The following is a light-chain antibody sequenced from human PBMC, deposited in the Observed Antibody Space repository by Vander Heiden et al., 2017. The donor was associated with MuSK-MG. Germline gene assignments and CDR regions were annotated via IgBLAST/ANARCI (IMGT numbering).Light chain of an antibody. J-gene: IGKJ1*01. Sequence: DIQMTQSPSSLSASVGDRVTITCRANQSISSFLNWYQQKPGKAPKLLIYAASSLQSGLPSRFSSSGSTADFTLTISSLQPEDFATYYCQQSYGTPRTFGQGTKVEIK. V-gene: IGKV1-39*01. CDR2: AAS. CDR3: QQSYGTPRT. CDR1: QSISSF.